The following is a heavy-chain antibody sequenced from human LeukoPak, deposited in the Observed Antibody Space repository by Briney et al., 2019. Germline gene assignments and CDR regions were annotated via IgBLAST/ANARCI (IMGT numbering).Heavy chain of an antibody. CDR3: ARERLAAAGPTHY. J-gene: IGHJ4*02. D-gene: IGHD6-13*01. V-gene: IGHV1-69*05. CDR2: IIPIFGTA. CDR1: GGTFSSYA. Sequence: SVKVSCKASGGTFSSYAIGWVRQAPGQGLEWMGRIIPIFGTANYAQKFQGRVTITTDESTSTAYMELSSLRSEDTAVYYCARERLAAAGPTHYWGQGTLVTVSS.